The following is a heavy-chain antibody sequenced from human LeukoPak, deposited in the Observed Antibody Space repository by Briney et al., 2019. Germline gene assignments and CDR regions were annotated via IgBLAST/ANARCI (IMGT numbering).Heavy chain of an antibody. CDR1: GGSISSYY. CDR2: IYNSGST. Sequence: SETLSLTCTVSGGSISSYYWSWIRQPPGKGLEWIGYIYNSGSTNYNPSLKSQVTISADMSKNQFSLKLSSVTAADTAVYYCAREGGLDGYNPNDAFDIWGQGTMVTVSS. V-gene: IGHV4-59*01. J-gene: IGHJ3*02. CDR3: AREGGLDGYNPNDAFDI. D-gene: IGHD5-24*01.